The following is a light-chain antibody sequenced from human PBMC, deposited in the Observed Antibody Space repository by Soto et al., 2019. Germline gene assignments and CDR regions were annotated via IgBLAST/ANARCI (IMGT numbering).Light chain of an antibody. CDR1: SGLSSYA. J-gene: IGLJ2*01. CDR2: LNSDGSH. Sequence: QSVLTQSPSASASLGASVKLTCTLSSGLSSYAIAWHQQQPEKGPRYLMKLNSDGSHSKGDGIPDRFSGSSSGAERYLTISRLQSEDEADYYCQTWGTGIQVFGGGTKLTVL. CDR3: QTWGTGIQV. V-gene: IGLV4-69*01.